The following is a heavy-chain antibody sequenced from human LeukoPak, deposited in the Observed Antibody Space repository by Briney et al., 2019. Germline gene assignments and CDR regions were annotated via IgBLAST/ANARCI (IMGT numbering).Heavy chain of an antibody. V-gene: IGHV3-30*04. CDR3: ARDFITMIVVVDGAFDI. D-gene: IGHD3-22*01. J-gene: IGHJ3*02. Sequence: PGRSLRISCAASGFTFSSYAMRWVRQGPGKGLEWVAVLSYDGSNKYYADSVKGRFTISRDNSKNTLYLQMNSLRAEDTAVYYCARDFITMIVVVDGAFDIWGQGTMVTVSS. CDR2: LSYDGSNK. CDR1: GFTFSSYA.